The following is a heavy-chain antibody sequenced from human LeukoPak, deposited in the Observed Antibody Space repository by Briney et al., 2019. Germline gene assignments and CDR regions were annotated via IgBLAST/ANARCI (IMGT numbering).Heavy chain of an antibody. CDR1: GGSISSYY. V-gene: IGHV4-4*07. D-gene: IGHD3-3*01. CDR2: IYTSGST. CDR3: ARAGLYYDFWSGYYHDAFDI. Sequence: PSETLSLTCTVSGGSISSYYWSWIRQPAGKGLEWIGRIYTSGSTNYNPSLKSRVTMSVDTSKNQFSLKLSSVTAADTAVYYCARAGLYYDFWSGYYHDAFDIWGQGTMVTVSS. J-gene: IGHJ3*02.